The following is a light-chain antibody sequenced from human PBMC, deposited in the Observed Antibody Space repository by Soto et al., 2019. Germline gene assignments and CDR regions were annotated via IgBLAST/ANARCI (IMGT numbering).Light chain of an antibody. CDR3: AAWDDSLSDNV. CDR2: SNN. CDR1: SSNIGSNT. J-gene: IGLJ1*01. V-gene: IGLV1-44*01. Sequence: QSVLTQPPSASGTPGQRVTISCSGSSSNIGSNTVNWYQQVPGTAPKLLIYSNNRRPSGVPDRFSGSKSVTSASLAISGLQSEDEADYYCAAWDDSLSDNVFGGGTKLTVL.